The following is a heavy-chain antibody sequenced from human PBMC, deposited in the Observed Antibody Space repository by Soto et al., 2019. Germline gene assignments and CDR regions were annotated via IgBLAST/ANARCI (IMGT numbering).Heavy chain of an antibody. J-gene: IGHJ6*02. CDR2: ISYDGTNK. CDR3: ARDHVGLITTRNNYSRGMDV. V-gene: IGHV3-30-3*01. CDR1: GFTFSAYA. D-gene: IGHD1-1*01. Sequence: QMELVESGGGAVQPGRSLRLSCAAPGFTFSAYALNWVRQAPGKGLEWVAVISYDGTNKYYADSVKGRFTISIDNSKNTLYLQMDGLRAEDTAVYFCARDHVGLITTRNNYSRGMDVWGPGTTVNVSS.